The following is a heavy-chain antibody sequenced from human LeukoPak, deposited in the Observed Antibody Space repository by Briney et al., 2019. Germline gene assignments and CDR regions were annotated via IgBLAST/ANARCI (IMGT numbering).Heavy chain of an antibody. CDR2: MNPISGNT. V-gene: IGHV1-8*02. CDR3: ARDPYGSGSYALRSIPYFDY. Sequence: ASVKVSCKASGYTFSNNDINWVRQATGQGLEWMGWMNPISGNTGFAQKFQGRVTMTRDMSTSTVYMELSSLRSEDTAVYYCARDPYGSGSYALRSIPYFDYWGQGTLVTVSS. D-gene: IGHD3-10*01. J-gene: IGHJ4*02. CDR1: GYTFSNND.